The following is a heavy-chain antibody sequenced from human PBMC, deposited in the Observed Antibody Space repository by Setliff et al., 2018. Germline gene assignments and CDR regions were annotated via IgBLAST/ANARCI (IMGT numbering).Heavy chain of an antibody. V-gene: IGHV1-18*01. D-gene: IGHD3-9*01. J-gene: IGHJ4*02. CDR2: IGAYNGNT. CDR1: GGTFSSYA. Sequence: ASVKVSCKASGGTFSSYAISWVRQAPGQGLEWMGWIGAYNGNTYNAHKFQGRVTMTSDTSTSTAYMELRSLRSDDTAVYYCAREAPYDILTGYYRGLLDYWGQGTLVTVSS. CDR3: AREAPYDILTGYYRGLLDY.